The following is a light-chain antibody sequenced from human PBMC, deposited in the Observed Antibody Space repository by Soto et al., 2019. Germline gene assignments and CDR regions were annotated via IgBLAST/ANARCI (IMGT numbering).Light chain of an antibody. CDR2: DVS. Sequence: DIVLTQSPGTLSLSPGERATLSCSSSHSVSSNYLAWYQQKPGQAPRLLIYDVSSRATGIPDRISGSGSGTDFTLTISRMETVDFALYYCQQYGISPTVGQGTKVDIK. CDR1: HSVSSNY. J-gene: IGKJ1*01. CDR3: QQYGISPT. V-gene: IGKV3-20*01.